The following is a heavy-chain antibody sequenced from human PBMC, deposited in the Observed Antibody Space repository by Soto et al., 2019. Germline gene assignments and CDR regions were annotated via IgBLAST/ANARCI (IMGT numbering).Heavy chain of an antibody. J-gene: IGHJ6*02. CDR2: IDPSDSYT. CDR1: GSSFTSYW. CDR3: ARGMYSSSWRRYYGMDV. Sequence: PGESLKISRKGSGSSFTSYWISGVRQMPGKCLEWMGRIDPSDSYTNYSPSFQGHVTISADKSISTASLQWSSLKASATDMYYCARGMYSSSWRRYYGMDVWGQGTTVTVSS. D-gene: IGHD6-13*01. V-gene: IGHV5-10-1*01.